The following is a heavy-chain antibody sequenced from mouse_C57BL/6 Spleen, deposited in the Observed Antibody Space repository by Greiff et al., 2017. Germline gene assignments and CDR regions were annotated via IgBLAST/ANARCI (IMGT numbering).Heavy chain of an antibody. CDR3: ARARVITTVVPMDY. CDR2: IDPSDSYT. J-gene: IGHJ4*01. CDR1: GYTFTSYW. D-gene: IGHD1-1*01. Sequence: QVQLQQPGAELVMPGASVKLSCKASGYTFTSYWMHWVKQRPGQGLEWIGEIDPSDSYTNYNQKFKGKSTLTVDKSSSTAYMQLSSLTSEDSAVYYCARARVITTVVPMDYWGQGTSVTVSS. V-gene: IGHV1-69*01.